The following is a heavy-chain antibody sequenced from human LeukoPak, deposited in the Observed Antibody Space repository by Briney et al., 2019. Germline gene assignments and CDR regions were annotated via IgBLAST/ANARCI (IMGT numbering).Heavy chain of an antibody. Sequence: ASVKVSCKASGYTFTSYGISWVRQATRQRLEWMGWISPYNGNTNYAPKLQGRLTMTTDTSTSTAYMELRSLRSDDTAVYYCARDRQCGYWGQGTLVTVS. J-gene: IGHJ4*02. D-gene: IGHD2-21*01. CDR1: GYTFTSYG. CDR2: ISPYNGNT. CDR3: ARDRQCGY. V-gene: IGHV1-18*01.